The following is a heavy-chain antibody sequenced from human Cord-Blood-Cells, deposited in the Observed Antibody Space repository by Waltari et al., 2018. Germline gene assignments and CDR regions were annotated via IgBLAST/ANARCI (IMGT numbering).Heavy chain of an antibody. J-gene: IGHJ4*02. CDR2: INHSGST. V-gene: IGHV4-34*01. Sequence: QVQLQQWGARLLKPSETQSPTCAVYGGSFSGSYWRWIRQPPGKGLEWIGEINHSGSTNYNPSLKSRVTISVDTSKNQFSLKLSSVTAADTAVYYCARNYDFWSGYVYYWGQGTLVTVSS. CDR3: ARNYDFWSGYVYY. D-gene: IGHD3-3*01. CDR1: GGSFSGSY.